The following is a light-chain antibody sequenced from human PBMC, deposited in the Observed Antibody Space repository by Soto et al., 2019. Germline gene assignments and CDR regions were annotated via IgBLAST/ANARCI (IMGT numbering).Light chain of an antibody. CDR1: SGHSRYI. CDR2: LEDSGTY. J-gene: IGLJ3*02. Sequence: QAVVTQSSSASASLGSSVKLTCTLSSGHSRYIIAWHQQQPGKAPRYLMNLEDSGTYTKGSGVPDRFSGSSSGAARYLVISNIQSEVEADYYCETWDSNTVVFGGGPMLTVL. V-gene: IGLV4-60*03. CDR3: ETWDSNTVV.